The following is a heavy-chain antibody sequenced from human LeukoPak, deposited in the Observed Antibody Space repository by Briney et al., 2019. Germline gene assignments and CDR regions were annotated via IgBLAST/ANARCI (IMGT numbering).Heavy chain of an antibody. D-gene: IGHD1-26*01. Sequence: GGSLRLSCAASGFTFSSYWMHWVRQAPGKGLVWVSRINGDGSSTTYADSVKGRFTISRDNAKNTLYLQVNSLRAEDTAVYYCARGYSGTYRSDYWGQGILVTVSS. J-gene: IGHJ4*02. CDR3: ARGYSGTYRSDY. V-gene: IGHV3-74*01. CDR1: GFTFSSYW. CDR2: INGDGSST.